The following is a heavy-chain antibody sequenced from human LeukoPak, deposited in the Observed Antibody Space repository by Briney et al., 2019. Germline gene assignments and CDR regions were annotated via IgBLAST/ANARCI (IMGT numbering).Heavy chain of an antibody. CDR3: AKLLVSDPYYFDY. V-gene: IGHV3-30*02. Sequence: GGSLRLSCAASGFTFSSYSMNWVRQAPGKGLEWVAFIRYDGSNKYYADSVKGRFTISRDNSKNTLYLQMNSLRAEDTAVYYCAKLLVSDPYYFDYWGQGTLVTVSS. CDR1: GFTFSSYS. J-gene: IGHJ4*02. CDR2: IRYDGSNK. D-gene: IGHD2-15*01.